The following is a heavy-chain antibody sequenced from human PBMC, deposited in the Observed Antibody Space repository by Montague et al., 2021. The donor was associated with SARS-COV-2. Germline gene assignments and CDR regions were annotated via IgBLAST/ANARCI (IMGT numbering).Heavy chain of an antibody. CDR2: MYYSRSS. V-gene: IGHV4-59*02. J-gene: IGHJ4*02. D-gene: IGHD1-26*01. CDR3: VRDPAPSGSGTFYDY. CDR1: GDSVSHDF. Sequence: SETLSLTCTVSGDSVSHDFWTWIRQPPGKGLEWIGDMYYSRSSSYNPSLKGRVSIAVDTSKNQFSLRLSTVTAADTAIYYCVRDPAPSGSGTFYDYWGQGTLVAVSS.